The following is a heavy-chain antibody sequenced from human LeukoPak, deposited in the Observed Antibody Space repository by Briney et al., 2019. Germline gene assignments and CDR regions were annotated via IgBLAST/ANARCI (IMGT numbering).Heavy chain of an antibody. CDR2: ISAYNGNT. CDR3: ARVVAAGQMGY. J-gene: IGHJ4*02. D-gene: IGHD2-15*01. Sequence: GASVKLSCKASGYTFTSDGISWVRQAPGQGLEWMGWISAYNGNTNYAQKLQGRVTMTTDTSTSTAYMELRSLRPDDTAVYYCARVVAAGQMGYWGQGTLVTVSS. V-gene: IGHV1-18*01. CDR1: GYTFTSDG.